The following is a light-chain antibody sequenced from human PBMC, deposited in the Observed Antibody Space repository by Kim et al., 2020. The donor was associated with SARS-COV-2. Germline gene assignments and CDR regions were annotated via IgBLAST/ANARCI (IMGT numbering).Light chain of an antibody. V-gene: IGLV3-19*01. CDR2: GKN. Sequence: SSELTQDLAVSVALGQTVRITCQVDSLRSYYASWYQQKPGQAPVLVIYGKNNRPSGIPDRFSGSSSGNTASLTITGAQAEDEADYYCNSRDSSGNHLVFGGGTQLTVL. CDR3: NSRDSSGNHLV. J-gene: IGLJ7*01. CDR1: SLRSYY.